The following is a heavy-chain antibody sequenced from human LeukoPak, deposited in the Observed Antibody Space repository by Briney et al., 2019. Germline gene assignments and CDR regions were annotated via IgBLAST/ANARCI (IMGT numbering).Heavy chain of an antibody. Sequence: ASVKVSCKASGYTFTGYYMHWVRQAPGQGLEWMGRINPNSGGTNYAQKFQGRVTMTRDTSISTAYMELSRLRSDDTAVYYCARGLETYYDFWSGYLLYYYYGMDVWGQGTTVTVSS. CDR3: ARGLETYYDFWSGYLLYYYYGMDV. V-gene: IGHV1-2*06. D-gene: IGHD3-3*01. J-gene: IGHJ6*02. CDR2: INPNSGGT. CDR1: GYTFTGYY.